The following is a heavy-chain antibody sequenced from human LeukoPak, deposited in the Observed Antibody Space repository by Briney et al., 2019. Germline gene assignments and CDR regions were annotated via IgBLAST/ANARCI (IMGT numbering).Heavy chain of an antibody. D-gene: IGHD2-2*01. CDR3: ARTKGVVPAAVYFDY. Sequence: GGSLRLSCAASGFTFSSYSMNWFRQAPGKGLEWVSSISSSSSYIYYADSVKGRFTISRDNAKNSLYLQMNSLRAEDTAVYYCARTKGVVPAAVYFDYWGQGTLVTVSS. V-gene: IGHV3-21*01. CDR2: ISSSSSYI. J-gene: IGHJ4*02. CDR1: GFTFSSYS.